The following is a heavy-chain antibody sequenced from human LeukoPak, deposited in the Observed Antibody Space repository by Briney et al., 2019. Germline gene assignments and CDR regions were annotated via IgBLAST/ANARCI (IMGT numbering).Heavy chain of an antibody. V-gene: IGHV4-4*02. J-gene: IGHJ5*02. CDR2: IYHSGST. Sequence: SEALSLTCAVSGGSISSSNWWSWVRQPPEKGLEWIGEIYHSGSTNYNPSLKSRVTISVDKSKNQFSLKLSSVTAADTAVYYCARDYYGSGSYYRPFDPWGQGTLVTVSS. D-gene: IGHD3-10*01. CDR1: GGSISSSNW. CDR3: ARDYYGSGSYYRPFDP.